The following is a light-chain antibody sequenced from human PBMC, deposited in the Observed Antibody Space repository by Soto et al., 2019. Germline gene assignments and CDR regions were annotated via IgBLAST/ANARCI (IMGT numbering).Light chain of an antibody. V-gene: IGKV3-20*01. J-gene: IGKJ1*01. CDR1: QSVSSNY. Sequence: EIVLTQSPGTLSLSPGERATLSCRTSQSVSSNYLAWYQQKPGQAPRLLIYGASSRATGIPDRFSGSGSGTDFTRTISRVEPEDFAVYHCQQYGTSWWTFGQGTKVEIK. CDR3: QQYGTSWWT. CDR2: GAS.